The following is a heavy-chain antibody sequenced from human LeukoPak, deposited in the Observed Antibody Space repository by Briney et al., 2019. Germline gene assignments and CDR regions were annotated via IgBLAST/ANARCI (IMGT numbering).Heavy chain of an antibody. Sequence: GASVKVSCKASGYTFTNNLMQWVRQAPGQGLEWMGIINPSGDNTWYAQKFQGRVTMTRDMSTSTVYMELSSLRSEDTAVYYCAGEDLAARGGYTCMDVWGKGTTVTVSS. V-gene: IGHV1-46*01. D-gene: IGHD6-6*01. J-gene: IGHJ6*03. CDR1: GYTFTNNL. CDR3: AGEDLAARGGYTCMDV. CDR2: INPSGDNT.